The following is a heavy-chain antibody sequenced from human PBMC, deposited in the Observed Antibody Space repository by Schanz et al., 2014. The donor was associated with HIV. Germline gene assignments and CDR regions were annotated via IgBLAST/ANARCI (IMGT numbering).Heavy chain of an antibody. V-gene: IGHV1-69*01. CDR1: GGSFSSFS. J-gene: IGHJ5*02. CDR2: IIPMFGSA. D-gene: IGHD1-1*01. CDR3: APCLITIGCSS. Sequence: QVQLVQSGAEVKKPGSSVQVSCKASGGSFSSFSITWVRQAPGQGLEWMGGIIPMFGSANYAQKFLGRVTISADESTSTGYMDLSNLRSDDTAVYYCAPCLITIGCSSWGQGTLVTVSP.